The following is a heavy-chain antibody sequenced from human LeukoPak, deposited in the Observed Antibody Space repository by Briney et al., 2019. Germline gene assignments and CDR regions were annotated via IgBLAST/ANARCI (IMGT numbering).Heavy chain of an antibody. CDR2: IKQDGSEK. CDR1: GFTFSSYS. V-gene: IGHV3-7*01. Sequence: GGSLRLSCAASGFTFSSYSMNWVRQAPGKGLEWVANIKQDGSEKYYVDSVKGRFTISRDNAKNSLYLQMNSLRAEDTAVYYCARAQNRPAVVIYYFDYWGQGTLVTVSS. D-gene: IGHD3-22*01. CDR3: ARAQNRPAVVIYYFDY. J-gene: IGHJ4*02.